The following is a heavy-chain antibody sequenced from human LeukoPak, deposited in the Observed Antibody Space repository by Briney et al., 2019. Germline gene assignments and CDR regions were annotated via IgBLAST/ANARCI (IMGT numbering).Heavy chain of an antibody. D-gene: IGHD3-22*01. CDR3: AREDYYDSSGYYLRLGFDY. CDR2: INPNSGGT. CDR1: GYTFTGYY. V-gene: IGHV1-2*02. J-gene: IGHJ4*02. Sequence: ASVKVSCKASGYTFTGYYMHWVRQAPGQGLEWMGWINPNSGGTNYAQKSQGRVTMTRDTSISTAYMELSRLRSDDTAVYYCAREDYYDSSGYYLRLGFDYWGQGTLVTVSS.